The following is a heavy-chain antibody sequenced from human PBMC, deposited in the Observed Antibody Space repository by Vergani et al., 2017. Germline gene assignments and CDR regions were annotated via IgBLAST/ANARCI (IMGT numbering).Heavy chain of an antibody. V-gene: IGHV3-7*03. J-gene: IGHJ3*02. CDR2: IKQDGSEK. Sequence: EVQLVESGGGLVQPGGSLRLSCAASGFTFSSYWMSWVRQAPGKGLEWVANIKQDGSEKYYVDSVKGRFTISRDNAKNSLYLQMNSLRAEDTAVYYCAREYATGTTSNAFDIWGQGTMVTVSS. D-gene: IGHD1-1*01. CDR3: AREYATGTTSNAFDI. CDR1: GFTFSSYW.